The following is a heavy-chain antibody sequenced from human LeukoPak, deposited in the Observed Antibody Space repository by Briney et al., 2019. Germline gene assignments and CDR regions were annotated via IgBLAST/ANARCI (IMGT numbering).Heavy chain of an antibody. CDR2: IIPIFGTA. CDR1: GGTFSSYA. Sequence: GASVKVPCKASGGTFSSYAISWVRQAPGQGLEWMGGIIPIFGTANYAQKFQGRVTITTDESTSTAYMELSSLRSEDTAVYYCAREGRGYFDYWGQGTLVTVSS. CDR3: AREGRGYFDY. D-gene: IGHD1-26*01. J-gene: IGHJ4*02. V-gene: IGHV1-69*05.